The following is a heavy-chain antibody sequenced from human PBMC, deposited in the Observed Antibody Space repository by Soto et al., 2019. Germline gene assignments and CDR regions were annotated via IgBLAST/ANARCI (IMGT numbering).Heavy chain of an antibody. CDR1: GFTFSSYS. J-gene: IGHJ4*02. CDR2: ISSSSSYI. D-gene: IGHD3-22*01. V-gene: IGHV3-21*01. Sequence: GGSLRLSCAASGFTFSSYSMNWVRQAPGKGLEWVSSISSSSSYIYYADSVKGRFTISRDNAKNSLYLQMNSLRAEDTAVYYCARDSYDSSGYSTPFDYWGQGTLVAVSS. CDR3: ARDSYDSSGYSTPFDY.